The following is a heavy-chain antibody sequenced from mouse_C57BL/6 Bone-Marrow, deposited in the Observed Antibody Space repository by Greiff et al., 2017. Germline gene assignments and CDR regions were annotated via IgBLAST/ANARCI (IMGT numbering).Heavy chain of an antibody. V-gene: IGHV2-6*01. D-gene: IGHD1-1*01. CDR3: ARAYGRGAMDY. CDR2: IWGVGST. CDR1: GFSLTSYG. J-gene: IGHJ4*01. Sequence: QLQQSGPGLVAPSQSLSITCTVSGFSLTSYGVDWVRQSPGKGLEWLGVIWGVGSTNYNSALKSRLSISKDNSKSRVFLKMNSLQTDDTAMYYCARAYGRGAMDYWGQGTSVTVSS.